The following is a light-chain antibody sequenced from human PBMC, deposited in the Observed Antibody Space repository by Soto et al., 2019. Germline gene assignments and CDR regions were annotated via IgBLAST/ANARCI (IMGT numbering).Light chain of an antibody. Sequence: EIVLTQSPATLSLSPGERATLSCRASQSVSSYLAWYQQKPGQAPRLLIYDASNRATGIPARFSGSGSGTDFTLTISSLEPEDFAVYYCQQRSNLPPLTFGGGTKVEI. CDR3: QQRSNLPPLT. V-gene: IGKV3-11*01. CDR2: DAS. CDR1: QSVSSY. J-gene: IGKJ4*01.